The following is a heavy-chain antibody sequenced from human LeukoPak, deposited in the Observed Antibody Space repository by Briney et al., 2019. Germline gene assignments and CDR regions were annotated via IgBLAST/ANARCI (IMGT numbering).Heavy chain of an antibody. Sequence: SETLSLTCTVSGGSISSSNYYCGWIRQPPGKWLEWIGSIYYIGSTYYNPSLKSRVTISVDTSKNQFSLKLSSVPAADTAVYYCARHSSSTSCYFLPWGQGTLVTVSS. V-gene: IGHV4-39*01. CDR1: GGSISSSNYY. D-gene: IGHD2-2*01. J-gene: IGHJ5*02. CDR3: ARHSSSTSCYFLP. CDR2: IYYIGST.